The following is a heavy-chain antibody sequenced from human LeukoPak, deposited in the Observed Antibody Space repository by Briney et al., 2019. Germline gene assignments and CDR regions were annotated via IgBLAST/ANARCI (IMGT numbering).Heavy chain of an antibody. CDR3: ARGITMVRGVPSKYYFDY. J-gene: IGHJ4*02. Sequence: SETLSLTCAVYGGSFSGYYWSWLRQPPGKGLEWIGEINHSGSTNYNPSLKSRVTISVDTSKNQFSLKLSSVTAADTAVYYCARGITMVRGVPSKYYFDYWGQGTLVTVSS. CDR2: INHSGST. D-gene: IGHD3-10*01. V-gene: IGHV4-34*01. CDR1: GGSFSGYY.